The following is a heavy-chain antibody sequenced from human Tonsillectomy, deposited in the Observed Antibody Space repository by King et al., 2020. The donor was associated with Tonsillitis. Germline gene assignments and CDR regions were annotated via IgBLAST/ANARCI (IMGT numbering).Heavy chain of an antibody. Sequence: VQLVESGGGLVQPGGSLRLSCAASGFSVGTYSMNWVRQAPGKGLEWISYISVSGTTINFADSVKGRFTISRDNANNSLYLQINSLRAEDTAVYYCVRDGEAAGAHYWGQGTLVTVSA. CDR1: GFSVGTYS. D-gene: IGHD6-25*01. CDR3: VRDGEAAGAHY. V-gene: IGHV3-48*04. J-gene: IGHJ4*02. CDR2: ISVSGTTI.